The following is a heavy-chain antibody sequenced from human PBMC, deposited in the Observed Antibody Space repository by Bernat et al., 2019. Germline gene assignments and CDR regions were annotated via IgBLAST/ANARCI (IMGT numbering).Heavy chain of an antibody. V-gene: IGHV1-18*01. CDR1: GYTFTNYG. CDR3: AGAEGATMYYFDY. J-gene: IGHJ4*02. CDR2: ISLYTGNS. D-gene: IGHD5-12*01. Sequence: QVQLVQSGAEVKKPGASVKVSCKASGYTFTNYGFNWVRQAPGQGLEWLGWISLYTGNSDYAQRLQGRVTMPTDTSTSTAYMELRSLGSDDTAVYYCAGAEGATMYYFDYWGQGTLVTVSS.